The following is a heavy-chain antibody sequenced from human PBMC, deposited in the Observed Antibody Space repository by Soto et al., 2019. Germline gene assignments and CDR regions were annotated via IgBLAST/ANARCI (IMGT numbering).Heavy chain of an antibody. D-gene: IGHD3-9*01. CDR2: ISYDGSNK. J-gene: IGHJ4*01. V-gene: IGHV3-30-3*01. CDR1: GFTFSSYA. CDR3: ARDLNYDILTGYYFGFDY. Sequence: PGGSLRFSCAASGFTFSSYAMHWVRQAPGKGLEWVAVISYDGSNKYYADSVKGRFTISRDNSKNTLYLQMNSLRAEDTAVYYCARDLNYDILTGYYFGFDYWGQGTLVTVSS.